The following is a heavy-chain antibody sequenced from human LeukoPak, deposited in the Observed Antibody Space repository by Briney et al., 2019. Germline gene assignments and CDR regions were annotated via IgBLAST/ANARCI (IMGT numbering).Heavy chain of an antibody. CDR2: IYYSGST. V-gene: IGHV4-39*07. CDR3: ARDSRSSVNWSAP. J-gene: IGHJ5*02. Sequence: SETLSLTCTVSGGSISSSSYYWGWIRHPPGKGLEWIGSIYYSGSTYYNPSLKSRVTISVETSKTQSSLKLSSVHAAAPAVYSCARDSRSSVNWSAPWGQGTLVTVP. CDR1: GGSISSSSYY. D-gene: IGHD6-13*01.